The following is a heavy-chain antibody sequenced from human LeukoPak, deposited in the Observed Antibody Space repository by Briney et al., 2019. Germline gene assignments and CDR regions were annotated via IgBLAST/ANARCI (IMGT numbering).Heavy chain of an antibody. D-gene: IGHD6-13*01. CDR2: IYYSGST. CDR3: AREARVGQPHTRYCYYYMDV. V-gene: IGHV4-59*01. Sequence: PSETLPLTCTVSGGSISSYYWSWIRQPPGKGLEWIGYIYYSGSTNYNPSLKSRVTISVDTSKNQFSLKLSSVTAADTAVYYCAREARVGQPHTRYCYYYMDVWGKGTTVTVSS. CDR1: GGSISSYY. J-gene: IGHJ6*03.